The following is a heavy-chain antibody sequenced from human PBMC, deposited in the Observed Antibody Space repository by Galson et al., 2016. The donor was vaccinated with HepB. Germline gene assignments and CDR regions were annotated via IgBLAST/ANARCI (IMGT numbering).Heavy chain of an antibody. Sequence: SLRLSCAASAFTLNNYAMSWVRQAPGKGLXXVSGISGSGTGTYYADSXXGRFTISRDNSKNTLYLQMSRLRAEDTAVYYCAKDHPIVGATTGPHYFDYWGQGTLVTVSS. CDR2: ISGSGTGT. CDR3: AKDHPIVGATTGPHYFDY. CDR1: AFTLNNYA. V-gene: IGHV3-23*01. J-gene: IGHJ4*02. D-gene: IGHD1-26*01.